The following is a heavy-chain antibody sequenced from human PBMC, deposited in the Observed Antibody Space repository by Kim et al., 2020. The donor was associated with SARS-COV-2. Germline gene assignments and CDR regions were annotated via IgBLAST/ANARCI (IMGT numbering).Heavy chain of an antibody. CDR2: IYSGGST. V-gene: IGHV3-53*01. D-gene: IGHD3-16*01. J-gene: IGHJ4*02. CDR1: GFTVSNNN. CDR3: ARGGGNRHIDY. Sequence: GGSLRLSCAASGFTVSNNNMIWVRQAPGKGLEWVSVIYSGGSTYYADSVKGRFTISRDNSKNTLYLQVNSLRADDTAVYYCARGGGNRHIDYWGQRTLVTVSS.